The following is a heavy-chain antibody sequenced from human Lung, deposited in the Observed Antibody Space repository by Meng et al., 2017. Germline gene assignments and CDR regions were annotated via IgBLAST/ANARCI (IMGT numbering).Heavy chain of an antibody. CDR2: INHSGST. D-gene: IGHD4-11*01. CDR3: ARGPTTMAHDFDY. J-gene: IGHJ4*02. CDR1: GGSLSDYY. Sequence: QVQRQQWGAGLLNPSETLSLTFVVSGGSLSDYYWSWIRQPPGKGLEWIGEINHSGSTNYNPSLESRATISVDTSQNNLSLKLSSVTAADSAVYYCARGPTTMAHDFDYWGQGTLVTVSS. V-gene: IGHV4-34*01.